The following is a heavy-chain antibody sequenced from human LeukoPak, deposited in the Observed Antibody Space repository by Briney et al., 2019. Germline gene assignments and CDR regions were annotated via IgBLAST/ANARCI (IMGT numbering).Heavy chain of an antibody. CDR1: GYTFTGYY. V-gene: IGHV1-46*01. D-gene: IGHD5-18*01. J-gene: IGHJ4*02. CDR2: INPSGGST. CDR3: ARDMYSYTTYYFDY. Sequence: ASVKVSCKASGYTFTGYYMHWVRQAPGQGPEWMGIINPSGGSTSYAQKFQGRVTMTRDTSTSAVYMELSSLRSEDTAVYYCARDMYSYTTYYFDYWGQGTLVTVSS.